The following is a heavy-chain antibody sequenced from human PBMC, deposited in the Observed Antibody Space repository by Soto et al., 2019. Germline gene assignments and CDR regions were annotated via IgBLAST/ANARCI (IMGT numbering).Heavy chain of an antibody. CDR1: GGSIYRSGYY. V-gene: IGHV4-39*01. D-gene: IGHD2-15*01. J-gene: IGHJ4*02. CDR2: IDYNGVT. Sequence: QVQLQESGPGLVKPSETLSLTCTVSGGSIYRSGYYWGWIRQPPGRGLAWIGNIDYNGVTYSNPSLKSRVTISRDTSKNQSSLKLTSVTAADTALYYCGKVLVGASGHTDSDSWGPGTLVAVSS. CDR3: GKVLVGASGHTDSDS.